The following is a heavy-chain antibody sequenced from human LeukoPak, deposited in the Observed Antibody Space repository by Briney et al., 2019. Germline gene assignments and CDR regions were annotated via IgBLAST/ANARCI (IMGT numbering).Heavy chain of an antibody. Sequence: GGSLRLSCTASGFTFGDYAMSWVRQAPGKGLEWVSYISSSGSTIYYADSVKGRFTISRDNAKNSLYLQMSSLRAEDTAIYYCAKKTSYHFDYWGQGTLVTVSS. CDR3: AKKTSYHFDY. CDR1: GFTFGDYA. J-gene: IGHJ4*02. V-gene: IGHV3-48*03. D-gene: IGHD2-2*01. CDR2: ISSSGSTI.